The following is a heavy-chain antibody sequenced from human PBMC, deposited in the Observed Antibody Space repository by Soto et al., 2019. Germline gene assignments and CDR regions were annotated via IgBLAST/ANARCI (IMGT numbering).Heavy chain of an antibody. J-gene: IGHJ5*02. CDR2: INPNSGAT. V-gene: IGHV1-2*06. Sequence: ASVKVSCKASGYTFTGYFIHWLRHARGQGLEWMGRINPNSGATNYARKFQDRVTMTRDTSINTAYMELSRLRSDDTAIYYCANLPQTPDWFHPWRPGPLVNV. D-gene: IGHD2-15*01. CDR1: GYTFTGYF. CDR3: ANLPQTPDWFHP.